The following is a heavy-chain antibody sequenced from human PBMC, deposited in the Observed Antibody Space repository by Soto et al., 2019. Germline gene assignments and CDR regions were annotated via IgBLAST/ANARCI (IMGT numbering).Heavy chain of an antibody. CDR1: GYTFSNYG. CDR2: ISGYNGNT. CDR3: ARDPGFGFGYSYAFAMDV. Sequence: ASVKVSCKASGYTFSNYGISWVRQGPGQGLEWMGWISGYNGNTHYEEKVQYRIKMTTDTSTSTTYLELRSLRSDDTAVYFCARDPGFGFGYSYAFAMDVWGQGTTVTVSS. J-gene: IGHJ6*02. D-gene: IGHD5-18*01. V-gene: IGHV1-18*01.